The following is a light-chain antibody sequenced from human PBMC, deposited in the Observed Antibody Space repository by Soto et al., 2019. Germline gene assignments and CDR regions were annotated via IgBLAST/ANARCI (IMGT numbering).Light chain of an antibody. CDR3: CSYAGTYTWV. V-gene: IGLV2-11*01. J-gene: IGLJ3*02. Sequence: QLVLTQPRSVSGSPGQSVTISCTGTSSDVGGYNYVSWCQQHPGKAPKLMIYDVTKRPSGVPDRFSGSKSGNTASLTISGLQAEDEADYYCCSYAGTYTWVFGGGTKLTVL. CDR1: SSDVGGYNY. CDR2: DVT.